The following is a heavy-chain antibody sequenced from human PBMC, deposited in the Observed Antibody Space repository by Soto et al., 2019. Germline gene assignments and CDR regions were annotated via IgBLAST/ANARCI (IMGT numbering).Heavy chain of an antibody. D-gene: IGHD3-22*01. J-gene: IGHJ1*01. CDR3: ASRGARDYYDTSGYG. CDR2: IIPTFGTT. CDR1: GGTFSNYA. V-gene: IGHV1-69*12. Sequence: QVQLVQSGAEVKKPGSSVKVSCKASGGTFSNYALSWVRQAPGQGLEWMGDIIPTFGTTNNAQKFQGRVTITADEAKRTAYMELSSLRSEVTSVYYCASRGARDYYDTSGYGWGQGALVPVSS.